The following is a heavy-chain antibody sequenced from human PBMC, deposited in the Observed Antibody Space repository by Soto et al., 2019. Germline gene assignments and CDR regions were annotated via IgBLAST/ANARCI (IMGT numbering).Heavy chain of an antibody. D-gene: IGHD3-10*01. Sequence: QVQLVESGGGVVQPGRSLRLSCAASGFTFSSYAMHWVRQAPGKGLEWVAVISYDGSNKYYADSVKGRFTISRDNSKNTLYLQMNSLRAEDTAVYYCARQGRGSGSDYYYGMDVWSQGTTVTVSS. J-gene: IGHJ6*02. V-gene: IGHV3-30-3*01. CDR1: GFTFSSYA. CDR3: ARQGRGSGSDYYYGMDV. CDR2: ISYDGSNK.